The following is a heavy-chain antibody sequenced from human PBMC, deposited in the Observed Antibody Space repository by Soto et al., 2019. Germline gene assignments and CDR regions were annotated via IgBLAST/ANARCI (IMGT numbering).Heavy chain of an antibody. D-gene: IGHD2-2*01. CDR1: GYSFTSYW. CDR2: IYPGDSDT. Sequence: GESLKISCKGSGYSFTSYWIGWVRQMPGKGLEWMGIIYPGDSDTRYSPSFQGQVTISADKSISTAYLQWSSLKASDTAMDYCARHLIHPPVVPAAILGYYYYMDVWGKGTTVTVSS. J-gene: IGHJ6*03. V-gene: IGHV5-51*01. CDR3: ARHLIHPPVVPAAILGYYYYMDV.